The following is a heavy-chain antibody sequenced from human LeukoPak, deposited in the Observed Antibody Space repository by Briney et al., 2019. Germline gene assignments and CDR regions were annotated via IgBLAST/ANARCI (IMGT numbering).Heavy chain of an antibody. Sequence: PGGSLRLSCAASGFTFDDYTMHWVRQAPGKGLERVSLISWDGGSTYYADSVKGRFTISRDNSKNSLYLQMNSLRTEDTALYYCAKDIGEGYSYGYIDYWGQGTLVTVSS. J-gene: IGHJ4*02. CDR1: GFTFDDYT. CDR3: AKDIGEGYSYGYIDY. D-gene: IGHD5-18*01. CDR2: ISWDGGST. V-gene: IGHV3-43*01.